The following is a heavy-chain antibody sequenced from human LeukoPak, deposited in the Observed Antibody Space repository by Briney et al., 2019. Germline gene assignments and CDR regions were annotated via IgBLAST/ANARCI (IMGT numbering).Heavy chain of an antibody. CDR2: ISSSGSTI. D-gene: IGHD2-21*01. V-gene: IGHV3-11*04. Sequence: GGSLRLSCAAPGFTFSDYYMSWIRQAPGKGLEWVSYISSSGSTIYYADSVKGRFTISRDKAKNSLYLQMNRLRATDTAVYYCARDEAYRTPVGYWGQGTLVTVSS. J-gene: IGHJ4*02. CDR1: GFTFSDYY. CDR3: ARDEAYRTPVGY.